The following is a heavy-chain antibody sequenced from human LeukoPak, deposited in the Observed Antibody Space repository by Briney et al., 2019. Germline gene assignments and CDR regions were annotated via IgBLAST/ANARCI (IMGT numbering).Heavy chain of an antibody. CDR3: ARMVRAKRAWFDP. J-gene: IGHJ5*02. V-gene: IGHV4-59*01. CDR1: GGSISSYY. Sequence: KPSEPLSLPCTVSGGSISSYYWSWIRQPPGKGLEWIGYIYYSGSTNYNPSLKSRVTMSVDTSKNQFSLKLSSVTAADTAVYYCARMVRAKRAWFDPWGQGTLVTVSS. D-gene: IGHD3-10*01. CDR2: IYYSGST.